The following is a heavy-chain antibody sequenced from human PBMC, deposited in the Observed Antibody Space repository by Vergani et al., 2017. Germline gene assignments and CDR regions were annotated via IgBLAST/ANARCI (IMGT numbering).Heavy chain of an antibody. CDR1: GFALNRLA. CDR2: ISFDGTNE. V-gene: IGHV3-30-3*01. J-gene: IGHJ4*02. CDR3: VRDRGLCAGGRCYTEAWDY. Sequence: QVQLVESGGSVVQPGTSLRLSCVVSGFALNRLAMYWVRQAPGKGLEWVVGISFDGTNEYYPDLVKGRFTISRDIAKNTLYLQVRSLRLEDTGVYHCVRDRGLCAGGRCYTEAWDYWGQGTPVTVSS. D-gene: IGHD2-2*02.